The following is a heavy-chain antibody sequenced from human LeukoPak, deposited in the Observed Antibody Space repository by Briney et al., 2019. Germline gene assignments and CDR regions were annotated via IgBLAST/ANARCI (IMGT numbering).Heavy chain of an antibody. CDR2: IYWNDHK. CDR3: AHLWFGEMGFDY. J-gene: IGHJ4*02. CDR1: GFSRGTSGVG. D-gene: IGHD3-10*01. V-gene: IGHV2-5*01. Sequence: SGPTLGHPPRPLTLTYTFSGFSRGTSGVGVGWIRQPAGKGLEWLALIYWNDHKRYSPSLKSRLTITKDTSKIQVVLTMTNMDPVDTATYYCAHLWFGEMGFDYWGQGTLLTVSS.